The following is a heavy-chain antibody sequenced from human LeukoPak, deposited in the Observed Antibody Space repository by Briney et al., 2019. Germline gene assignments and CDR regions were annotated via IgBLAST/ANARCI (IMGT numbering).Heavy chain of an antibody. CDR1: GGSISSGGYS. V-gene: IGHV4-61*08. Sequence: PSQTLSLTCAVSGGSISSGGYSWSWIRQPPGKGLEWIGYVYYSGSTNYNPSLKSQVTISIDTSKNQFSLKLSSVTAADTAMYYCARERTSVAGTGTFDIWGQGTMVTVSS. CDR3: ARERTSVAGTGTFDI. J-gene: IGHJ3*02. CDR2: VYYSGST. D-gene: IGHD6-19*01.